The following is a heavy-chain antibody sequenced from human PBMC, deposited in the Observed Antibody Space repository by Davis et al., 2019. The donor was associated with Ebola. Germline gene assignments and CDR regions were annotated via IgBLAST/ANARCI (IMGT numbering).Heavy chain of an antibody. V-gene: IGHV3-23*01. CDR1: GFTFSTYA. CDR3: AKCDSSGFYYGYFDY. D-gene: IGHD3-22*01. CDR2: ISGSSGTT. Sequence: GESLKISCAASGFTFSTYAMGWVRQAPGKGLEWVSAISGSSGTTYYADSVKGRFTISRDNSKNTLYLQMNSLRAEDTAVYYCAKCDSSGFYYGYFDYWGQGTLVTVSS. J-gene: IGHJ4*02.